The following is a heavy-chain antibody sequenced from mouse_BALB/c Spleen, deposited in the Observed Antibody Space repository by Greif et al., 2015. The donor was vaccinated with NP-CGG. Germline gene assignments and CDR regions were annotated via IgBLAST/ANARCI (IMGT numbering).Heavy chain of an antibody. CDR3: ARGHDYFFDY. J-gene: IGHJ3*01. Sequence: QVQLKESGTELMKPGTSVKISCRATGYIFSSYWIEWVKQRPGHGLEWIGEIFPGSGYTNYYETFKGKATFTADTSSNTAYMQLSSLTSEDSAVYYCARGHDYFFDYWGQGTLVTVSA. CDR2: IFPGSGYT. D-gene: IGHD2-4*01. V-gene: IGHV1-9*01. CDR1: GYIFSSYW.